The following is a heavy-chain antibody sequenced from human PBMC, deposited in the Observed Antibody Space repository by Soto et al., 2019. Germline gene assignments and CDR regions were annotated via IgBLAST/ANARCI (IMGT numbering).Heavy chain of an antibody. Sequence: VQVVQSGAEVKKPGASVKVSCKTSGDSFNDYYIHWVRQAPGQGLEGMGWINPNGGVTKYAQKFQGRVTVTRDTSIRTVYMELSSLRSDDTAVYYCARESGGATATLDYYYFYMDVWGKGTTVTVSS. D-gene: IGHD5-12*01. CDR1: GDSFNDYY. CDR3: ARESGGATATLDYYYFYMDV. CDR2: INPNGGVT. J-gene: IGHJ6*03. V-gene: IGHV1-2*02.